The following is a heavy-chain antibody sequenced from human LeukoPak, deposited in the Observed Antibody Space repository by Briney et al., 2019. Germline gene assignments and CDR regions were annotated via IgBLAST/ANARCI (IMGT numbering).Heavy chain of an antibody. CDR1: GYTFTGYY. J-gene: IGHJ4*02. CDR2: INPNSGGT. D-gene: IGHD3-22*01. CDR3: AREVVGDSSMSTDY. Sequence: ASVKVSCKASGYTFTGYYMHWMRQAPGQGLEWMGWINPNSGGTNYAQKFQGRVTMTRDTSISTAYMELSRLRSDDTAVYYCAREVVGDSSMSTDYWGQGTLVTVSS. V-gene: IGHV1-2*02.